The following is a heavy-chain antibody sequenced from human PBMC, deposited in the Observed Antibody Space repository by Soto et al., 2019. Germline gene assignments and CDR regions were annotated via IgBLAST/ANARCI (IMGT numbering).Heavy chain of an antibody. D-gene: IGHD6-19*01. Sequence: GGSLRLSCAASGFTFRDYAMNWVRLPPGKGLEWVSDISGNGNSARYADSVKGRFTISRDNSKDTLYLQMNNLRVDDTAVYYCGKERRGSGWSVCNFWGQGSLVTVSS. CDR1: GFTFRDYA. CDR2: ISGNGNSA. CDR3: GKERRGSGWSVCNF. J-gene: IGHJ4*02. V-gene: IGHV3-23*01.